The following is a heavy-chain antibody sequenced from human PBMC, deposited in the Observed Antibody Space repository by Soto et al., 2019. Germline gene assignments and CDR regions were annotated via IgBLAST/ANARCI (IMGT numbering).Heavy chain of an antibody. CDR2: ISSTTNYI. CDR3: ARDYHDYYDSSGSPGY. J-gene: IGHJ4*02. Sequence: GGSLRLSCAASGFTFTRYSMNWVRQAPGKGLEWVSSISSTTNYIYYADSMKGRFTVSGDNAKNSVYLDMNSLSAEDTAVYYCARDYHDYYDSSGSPGYWGQGTLVTVSP. CDR1: GFTFTRYS. V-gene: IGHV3-21*01. D-gene: IGHD3-22*01.